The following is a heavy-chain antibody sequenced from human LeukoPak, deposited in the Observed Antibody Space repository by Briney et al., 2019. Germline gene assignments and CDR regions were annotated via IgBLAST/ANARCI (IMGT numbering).Heavy chain of an antibody. D-gene: IGHD3-3*01. V-gene: IGHV3-48*02. CDR3: ARDVSSSAYYDFWSGYYDYYYGMDV. J-gene: IGHJ6*02. CDR2: ITSSSSTI. Sequence: PGGSLRLSCAASGFIFSSYSMNWVRQAPGKGLEWVSYITSSSSTIYYADSVKGRFTISRDNAKSSLYLQMNSLRDEDTAVYYCARDVSSSAYYDFWSGYYDYYYGMDVWGQGTTVTVSS. CDR1: GFIFSSYS.